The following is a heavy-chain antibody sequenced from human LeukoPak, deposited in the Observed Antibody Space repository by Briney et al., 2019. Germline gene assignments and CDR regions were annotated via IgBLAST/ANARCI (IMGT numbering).Heavy chain of an antibody. CDR1: GGSISSYY. CDR2: IYTSGST. Sequence: SETLSLTCTVSGGSISSYYWSWIRQPAGKGLEWIGRIYTSGSTNYNPSLKSRVTMSVDTSKNPFSLTLSSVTAAHPAVYYCASDVILYDSSGYFDYWGQGTLVTVSS. CDR3: ASDVILYDSSGYFDY. D-gene: IGHD3-22*01. V-gene: IGHV4-4*07. J-gene: IGHJ4*02.